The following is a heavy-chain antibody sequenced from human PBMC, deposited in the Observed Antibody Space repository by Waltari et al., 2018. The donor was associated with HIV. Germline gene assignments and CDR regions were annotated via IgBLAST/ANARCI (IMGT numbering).Heavy chain of an antibody. CDR3: PRPYSSTTRPTPYYG. D-gene: IGHD2-2*01. J-gene: IGHJ6*01. CDR2: INPNTGGT. V-gene: IGHV1-2*02. Sequence: QVQLVQSGAAVKKPGASVQVSCKASGYLFVCYSCVGGVCPPGQALEWMGWINPNTGGTNYAQKTQGRVTMTRDTSISTAYTEHTRTSPAPTHLSYSPRPYSSTTRPTPYYG. CDR1: GYLFVCYSC.